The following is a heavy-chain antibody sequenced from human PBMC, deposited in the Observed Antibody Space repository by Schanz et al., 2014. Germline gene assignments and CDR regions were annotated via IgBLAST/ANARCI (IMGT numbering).Heavy chain of an antibody. CDR2: IIPIFGTG. D-gene: IGHD2-8*02. CDR1: GGTFSSYA. J-gene: IGHJ3*02. Sequence: SCKASGGTFSSYAISWVRQAPGQGLEWMGGIIPIFGTGNNAQKFQGRVTITADESTRTAYMEVSRLRSEDTAVYSRAKAINTLVKRMDAFDIRGQGRMIDVPP. CDR3: AKAINTLVKRMDAFDI. V-gene: IGHV1-69*01.